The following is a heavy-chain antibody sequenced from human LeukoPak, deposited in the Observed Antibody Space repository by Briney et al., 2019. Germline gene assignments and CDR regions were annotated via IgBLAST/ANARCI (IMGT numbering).Heavy chain of an antibody. J-gene: IGHJ2*01. D-gene: IGHD2-2*02. CDR2: INHSGST. Sequence: PSETLSLTCAVYGGSFSGYYWSWIRQPPGKGLEWIGEINHSGSTNYNPSLKSRVTISVDTSKNQFSLKLSSVTAADTAVYYCARLGTGFVVVPAAIPSDWYFDLWGRGTLVTVSS. CDR3: ARLGTGFVVVPAAIPSDWYFDL. CDR1: GGSFSGYY. V-gene: IGHV4-34*01.